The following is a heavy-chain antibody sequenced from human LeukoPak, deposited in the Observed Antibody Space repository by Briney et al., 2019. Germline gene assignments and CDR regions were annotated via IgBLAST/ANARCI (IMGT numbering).Heavy chain of an antibody. CDR1: GLSLRDNY. CDR3: ARDRGYAMDV. D-gene: IGHD1-1*01. CDR2: LYSGSNI. V-gene: IGHV3-53*01. J-gene: IGHJ6*02. Sequence: PGGSLRLSCAASGLSLRDNYMSWVRQAPGKGLDCFSILYSGSNIYYAVSVKGRFTISRDNSQNTLYLQMNSLRAEDTAVYYCARDRGYAMDVWGQGTTVTVSS.